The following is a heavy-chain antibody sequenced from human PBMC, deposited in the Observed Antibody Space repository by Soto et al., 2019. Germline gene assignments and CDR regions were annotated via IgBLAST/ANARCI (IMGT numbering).Heavy chain of an antibody. V-gene: IGHV3-23*01. D-gene: IGHD3-3*01. CDR1: GFTFSSYA. Sequence: GGSLRLSCAASGFTFSSYAMSWVRQAPGKGLEWVSAISGSGGSTYYAESVKGRFTISRDNSKNTLYLQMNSLRAEDTAVYYCAKDGTIFGVVSFFDYWGQGTLVTVSS. CDR2: ISGSGGST. J-gene: IGHJ4*02. CDR3: AKDGTIFGVVSFFDY.